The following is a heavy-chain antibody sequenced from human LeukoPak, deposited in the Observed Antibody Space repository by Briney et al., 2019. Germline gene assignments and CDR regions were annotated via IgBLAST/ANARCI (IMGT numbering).Heavy chain of an antibody. J-gene: IGHJ4*02. CDR1: GFXFSGYS. Sequence: GGSLRLSCAASGFXFSGYSINWVRQTPGEGLEWVSYISSGSSAIHYADSVKGRFTISRDNAKNSLYLQMNSLRDEDTAVYYCARDGYSSFDFWGQGTLVTVSS. CDR3: ARDGYSSFDF. V-gene: IGHV3-48*02. CDR2: ISSGSSAI. D-gene: IGHD6-19*01.